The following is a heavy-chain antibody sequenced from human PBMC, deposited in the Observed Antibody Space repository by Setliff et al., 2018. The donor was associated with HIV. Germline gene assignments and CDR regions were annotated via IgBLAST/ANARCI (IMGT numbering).Heavy chain of an antibody. CDR3: ARVGHYGDLDY. J-gene: IGHJ4*02. V-gene: IGHV4-4*08. CDR2: IYTSGST. CDR1: GGSISSYY. Sequence: SETLSLTCTVSGGSISSYYWSWIRQPPGKGLEWIGYIYTSGSTNYNPSLKSRVTISVDTSKNQFSLKLSSVTAADTAVYYFARVGHYGDLDYWGQGTLVTVS. D-gene: IGHD4-17*01.